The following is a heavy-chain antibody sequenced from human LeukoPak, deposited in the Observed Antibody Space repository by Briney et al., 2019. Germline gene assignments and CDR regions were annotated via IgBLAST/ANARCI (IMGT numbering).Heavy chain of an antibody. Sequence: GGSLRLSCAASGFTFSSYGMHWVRQAPGKGLEWVAVISYDGSNKYYADSVKGRFTISGDNSKNTLYLQMNSLRAEDTAVYYCAKIPIAAAGVEYFQHWGQGTLVTVSS. D-gene: IGHD6-13*01. CDR1: GFTFSSYG. CDR3: AKIPIAAAGVEYFQH. CDR2: ISYDGSNK. J-gene: IGHJ1*01. V-gene: IGHV3-30*18.